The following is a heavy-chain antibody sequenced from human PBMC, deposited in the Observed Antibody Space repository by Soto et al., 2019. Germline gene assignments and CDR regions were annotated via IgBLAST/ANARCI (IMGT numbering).Heavy chain of an antibody. V-gene: IGHV1-18*01. D-gene: IGHD3-22*01. CDR2: ISAYNGNT. CDR3: SWDLRLNYFDRTPSLDY. CDR1: GYTFRTYG. J-gene: IGHJ4*02. Sequence: QVQLVQSGAEVKKPGASVKVSCKASGYTFRTYGLSWVRQAPGHGLEWMGWISAYNGNTNYAQKLQGRVTRTTDTSTNTADMELRSLRSDETAVYSWSWDLRLNYFDRTPSLDYWGQGTLCTVAS.